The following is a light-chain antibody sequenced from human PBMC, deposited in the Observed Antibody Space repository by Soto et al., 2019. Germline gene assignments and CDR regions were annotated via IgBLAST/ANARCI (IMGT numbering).Light chain of an antibody. Sequence: DIQMTQSPSAMSASVGDRVTISCRASQDINNYLAWFQQKPGEVPKRLIYAASSLQSGVPSRFRAIGSGTEFTLTISGLQPEYFATYFCLQHYNYPITFGQGTRLEIK. CDR1: QDINNY. CDR3: LQHYNYPIT. V-gene: IGKV1-17*03. J-gene: IGKJ5*01. CDR2: AAS.